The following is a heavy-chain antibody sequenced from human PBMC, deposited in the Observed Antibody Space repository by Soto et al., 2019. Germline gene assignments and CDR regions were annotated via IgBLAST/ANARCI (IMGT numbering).Heavy chain of an antibody. J-gene: IGHJ4*02. CDR3: ARVISGRDYGDSIDY. CDR2: IKEDGSEI. V-gene: IGHV3-7*03. Sequence: EVPLVESGGGLVQPGGSLRLSCAASGFTFTRYWLTWVRQAPGKGLEWVANIKEDGSEIYYVDSVKGRFTTSRDNAKNSLYLQMNSLRVEDTAVYYCARVISGRDYGDSIDYWGQGSLVTVSS. D-gene: IGHD4-17*01. CDR1: GFTFTRYW.